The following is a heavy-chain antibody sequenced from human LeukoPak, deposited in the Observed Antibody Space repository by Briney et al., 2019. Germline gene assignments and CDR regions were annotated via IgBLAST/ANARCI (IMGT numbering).Heavy chain of an antibody. J-gene: IGHJ4*02. CDR1: RYSISSGYH. CDR2: IYRSGSA. V-gene: IGHV4-38-2*01. Sequence: KPSETLSLTCAVSRYSISSGYHWAWIRQPPGKGLEWIGSIYRSGSAYYNPSLKSRVTISVDTSKNQFSLRVTSVTAADTAVYYCARVDYILGYWGQGTLVTVSS. CDR3: ARVDYILGY. D-gene: IGHD4-11*01.